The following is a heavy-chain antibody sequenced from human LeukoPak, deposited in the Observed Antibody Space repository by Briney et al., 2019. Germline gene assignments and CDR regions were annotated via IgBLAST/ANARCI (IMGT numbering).Heavy chain of an antibody. CDR1: GYTFTSYD. D-gene: IGHD3-9*01. J-gene: IGHJ4*02. Sequence: GASVKVSCKASGYTFTSYDINWVRQATGQGLEWMGWMNPNSGNTGYAQKFQGRVTMTRNTSLSTAYMELSSLRSEDTAAYYCARGPYYDILTGYYIGLSYFDYWGQGTLVTVSS. CDR3: ARGPYYDILTGYYIGLSYFDY. V-gene: IGHV1-8*01. CDR2: MNPNSGNT.